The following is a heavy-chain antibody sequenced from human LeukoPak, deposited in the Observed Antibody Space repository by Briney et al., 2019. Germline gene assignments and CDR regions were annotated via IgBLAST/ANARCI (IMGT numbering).Heavy chain of an antibody. CDR2: IYHSGST. CDR1: GGSISSGGYY. Sequence: PSETLSLTCTVSGGSISSGGYYWSWIRQPPGKGLEWIGYIYHSGSTYYNPSLKSRVTISVDRSKNQFSLKLSSVTAADTAVYYCARAPGQIDHYYYYMDVWGKGTTVTVSS. J-gene: IGHJ6*03. V-gene: IGHV4-30-2*01. CDR3: ARAPGQIDHYYYYMDV.